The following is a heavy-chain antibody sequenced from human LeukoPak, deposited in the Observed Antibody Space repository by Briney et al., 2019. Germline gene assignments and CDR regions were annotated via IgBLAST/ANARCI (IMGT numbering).Heavy chain of an antibody. CDR3: ARSGRVPAATTYIDEYFDY. CDR2: INHSGST. V-gene: IGHV4-34*01. CDR1: GGSFSGYY. J-gene: IGHJ4*02. Sequence: SETLSLTCAVYGGSFSGYYWSWIRQPPGKGLEWIGEINHSGSTNYNPSLKSRVTISVDTSKNQFSLKLSSVTAADTAVYYCARSGRVPAATTYIDEYFDYWGQGTLVTVSS. D-gene: IGHD2-2*01.